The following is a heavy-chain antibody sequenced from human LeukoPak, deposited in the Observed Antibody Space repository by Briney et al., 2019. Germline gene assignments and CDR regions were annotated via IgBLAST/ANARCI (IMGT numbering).Heavy chain of an antibody. CDR3: AGDQMWNGYSYYFDY. Sequence: ASVTVSCKASGYTFTSYYMHWVRQAPGQGLEWMGIINPSGGSTSYAQKFQGRVTMTRDTSTSTVYMELSSLRSEDTAVYYCAGDQMWNGYSYYFDYWGQGTLVTVSS. CDR1: GYTFTSYY. J-gene: IGHJ4*02. V-gene: IGHV1-46*01. D-gene: IGHD3-3*01. CDR2: INPSGGST.